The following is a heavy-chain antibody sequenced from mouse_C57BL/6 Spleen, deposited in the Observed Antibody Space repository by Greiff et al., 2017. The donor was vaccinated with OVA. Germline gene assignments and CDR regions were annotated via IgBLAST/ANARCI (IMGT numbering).Heavy chain of an antibody. D-gene: IGHD2-4*01. J-gene: IGHJ2*01. V-gene: IGHV1-64*01. CDR3: ASDDYDRYFDY. CDR1: GYTFTSYW. Sequence: VQLQQPGAELVKPGASVKLSCKASGYTFTSYWMHWVKQRPGQGLEWIGMIHPNSGSTNYNEKFKSKATLTVDKSSSTAYMQLSSLTSEDSAVYYCASDDYDRYFDYWGQGTTLTVSS. CDR2: IHPNSGST.